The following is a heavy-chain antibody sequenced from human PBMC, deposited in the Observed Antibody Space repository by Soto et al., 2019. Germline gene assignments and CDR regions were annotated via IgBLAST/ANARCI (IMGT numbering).Heavy chain of an antibody. D-gene: IGHD6-13*01. CDR3: AHVYWAASGTRYYFDP. Sequence: QITLTESGPTLVKPTQNITLNCTFSGVSFSTSAVGVGWIRQPPGKALEFLALIYWDDDKRYRPSLKSKISIPKDTSRNQVVLTMTDLDPEDTATYYCAHVYWAASGTRYYFDPWGQGTLVTGSS. CDR1: GVSFSTSAVG. V-gene: IGHV2-5*02. J-gene: IGHJ4*02. CDR2: IYWDDDK.